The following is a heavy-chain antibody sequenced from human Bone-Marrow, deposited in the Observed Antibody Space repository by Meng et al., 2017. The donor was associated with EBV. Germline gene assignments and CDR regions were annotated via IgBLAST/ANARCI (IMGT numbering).Heavy chain of an antibody. CDR2: LIPMSGSP. Sequence: QVQLQQSGVEGKKPGSSVKVSGRTSGGTFRSDAVSWVRQAPGQGLEWMGGLIPMSGSPHYAQKFQDRVTIFADESTSTHSMELTNLRSEDTAMYYCASESGRGFTPDYWGQGTLVTVSS. J-gene: IGHJ4*02. CDR3: ASESGRGFTPDY. V-gene: IGHV1-69*01. CDR1: GGTFRSDA. D-gene: IGHD3-10*01.